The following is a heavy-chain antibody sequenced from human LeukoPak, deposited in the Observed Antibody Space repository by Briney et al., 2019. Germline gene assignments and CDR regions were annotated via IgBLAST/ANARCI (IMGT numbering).Heavy chain of an antibody. CDR1: GYTFTSYG. V-gene: IGHV1-18*01. CDR2: ISAYNGNT. CDR3: ARSYYYDSSGYYYAHFDY. D-gene: IGHD3-22*01. Sequence: ASVKVSCKASGYTFTSYGISWVRQAPGQGLEWMGWISAYNGNTNYAQKLQGRVTMTTDTSTGTAYMELRSLRSDDTAVYYCARSYYYDSSGYYYAHFDYWGQGTLVTVS. J-gene: IGHJ4*02.